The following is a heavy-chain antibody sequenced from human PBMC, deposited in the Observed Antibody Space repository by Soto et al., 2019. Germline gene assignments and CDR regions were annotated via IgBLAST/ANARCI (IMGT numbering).Heavy chain of an antibody. CDR2: IYYSGST. D-gene: IGHD3-22*01. J-gene: IGHJ6*02. CDR3: ARYTVVHDYYYYGMDV. CDR1: GGSISSGGYY. Sequence: PSETLSLTCTVSGGSISSGGYYWSWIRQHPGKGLEWIGYIYYSGSTYYNPSLKSRVTISVDTSKNQFSLKLSSVTAADTAVYYCARYTVVHDYYYYGMDVWGQGTTVTVSS. V-gene: IGHV4-31*03.